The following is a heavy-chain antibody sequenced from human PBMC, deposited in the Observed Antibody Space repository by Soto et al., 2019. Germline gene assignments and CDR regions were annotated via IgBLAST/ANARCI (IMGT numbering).Heavy chain of an antibody. CDR3: AKSPNPGSATPSYYGMDV. D-gene: IGHD2-15*01. CDR1: GGSISSYY. CDR2: IYYSGST. V-gene: IGHV4-59*01. Sequence: PSETLSLTCIVSGGSISSYYWSWIRQPPGKGLEWIGYIYYSGSTNYNPSLKSRVTISVDTSKNQFSLKLSSVTAADTAVYYCAKSPNPGSATPSYYGMDVWGLGTTVTVSS. J-gene: IGHJ6*02.